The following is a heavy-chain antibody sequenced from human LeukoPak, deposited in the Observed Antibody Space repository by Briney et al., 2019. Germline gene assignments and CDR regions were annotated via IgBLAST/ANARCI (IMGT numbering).Heavy chain of an antibody. CDR1: GGSFSGYY. D-gene: IGHD3-10*01. J-gene: IGHJ6*03. Sequence: SETLSLTCAVYGGSFSGYYWSWIRQSPDKGLEWIGEISHSGSANYNPSLKGRVTISVDTSKNQFSLKLSSVTAADTAVYYCARRVKVNYVGWFGEDNYHYYMDVWAKGTPVTVSS. CDR2: ISHSGSA. CDR3: ARRVKVNYVGWFGEDNYHYYMDV. V-gene: IGHV4-34*01.